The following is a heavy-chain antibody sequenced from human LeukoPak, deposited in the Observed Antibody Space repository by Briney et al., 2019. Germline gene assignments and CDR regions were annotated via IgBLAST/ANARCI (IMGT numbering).Heavy chain of an antibody. D-gene: IGHD3-10*01. Sequence: SETLSLTCTVSGGSISSYYWSWIRQPPGKGLEWTGYIYYSGSTNYNPSLKSRVTISVDTSKNQFSLKLSSVTAADTAVYYCARTYGSGSYCVNWGQGTLVTVSS. V-gene: IGHV4-59*08. CDR1: GGSISSYY. J-gene: IGHJ4*02. CDR2: IYYSGST. CDR3: ARTYGSGSYCVN.